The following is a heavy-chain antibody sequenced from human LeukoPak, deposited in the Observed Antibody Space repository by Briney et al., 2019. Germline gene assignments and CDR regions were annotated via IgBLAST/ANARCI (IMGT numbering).Heavy chain of an antibody. CDR1: GYTFTGYY. J-gene: IGHJ6*02. V-gene: IGHV1-2*02. Sequence: ASVEVSCKASGYTFTGYYMHWVRQAPGQGLEWMGWINPNSGGTNYAQKFQGRVTMTRDTSISTAYMELSRLRSDDTAVYYCASSLESGSYYDSSGYYYYYGMDVWGQGTTVTVSS. CDR3: ASSLESGSYYDSSGYYYYYGMDV. D-gene: IGHD3-22*01. CDR2: INPNSGGT.